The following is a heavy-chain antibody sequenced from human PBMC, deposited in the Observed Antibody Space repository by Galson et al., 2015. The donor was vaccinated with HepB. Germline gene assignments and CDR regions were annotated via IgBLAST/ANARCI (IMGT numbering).Heavy chain of an antibody. Sequence: SLRLSCAGSGFTFSSYSMNWVRQAPGKGLEWVSCIDGSSNYIRYADSLKGRVTISRDNAKNSLFLHMNSLRAEDTAVYYCARDLTTVTTFKAFDIWGQGTMVTVSS. D-gene: IGHD4-17*01. V-gene: IGHV3-21*01. CDR1: GFTFSSYS. CDR3: ARDLTTVTTFKAFDI. J-gene: IGHJ3*02. CDR2: IDGSSNYI.